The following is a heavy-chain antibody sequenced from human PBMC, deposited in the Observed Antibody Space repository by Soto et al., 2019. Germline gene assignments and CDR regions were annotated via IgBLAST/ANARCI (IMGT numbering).Heavy chain of an antibody. V-gene: IGHV1-69*13. CDR1: GGTFSSYA. Sequence: SVKVSCKASGGTFSSYAISWVRQAPGQGLEWMGGIIPICGTANYAQKFQRRVTITADESTSTAYMELSSLRSEDTAVYYCARAIVVVVAATENYYYYGMDVWGQGTTVTVSS. D-gene: IGHD2-15*01. J-gene: IGHJ6*02. CDR3: ARAIVVVVAATENYYYYGMDV. CDR2: IIPICGTA.